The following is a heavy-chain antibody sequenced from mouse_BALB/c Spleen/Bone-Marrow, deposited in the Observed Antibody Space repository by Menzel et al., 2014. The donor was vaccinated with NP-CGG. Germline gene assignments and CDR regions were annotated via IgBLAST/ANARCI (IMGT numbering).Heavy chain of an antibody. Sequence: DVKLVESGGGLVQPGGSRKLSSAASGFTFSSFGMHWIRQAPEKGLEWVAYISSGSNTIYYEDTVKGRFTITRDNPKNPLLLQMTSLRSEDTAMYYCARRGTMITAGPFAYWGQGTLVTVSA. CDR2: ISSGSNTI. D-gene: IGHD2-4*01. CDR1: GFTFSSFG. J-gene: IGHJ3*01. CDR3: ARRGTMITAGPFAY. V-gene: IGHV5-17*02.